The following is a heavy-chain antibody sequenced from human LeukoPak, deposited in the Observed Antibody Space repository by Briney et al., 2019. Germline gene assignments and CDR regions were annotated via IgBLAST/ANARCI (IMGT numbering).Heavy chain of an antibody. D-gene: IGHD3-22*01. CDR1: GYTFTGYY. J-gene: IGHJ4*02. CDR3: AKDLYYDSSGYLPGYFDY. CDR2: INPNSGGT. Sequence: ASVKVSCKASGYTFTGYYMHWVRQAPGQGLEWMGWINPNSGGTNYAQKFQGRVTMTRDTSISTAYMELSRLRSDDTAVYYCAKDLYYDSSGYLPGYFDYWGQGTLVTVSS. V-gene: IGHV1-2*02.